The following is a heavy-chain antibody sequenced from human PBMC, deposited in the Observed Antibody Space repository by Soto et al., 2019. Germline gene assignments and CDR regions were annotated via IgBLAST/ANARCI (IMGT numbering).Heavy chain of an antibody. Sequence: YYWGWIRQAPGKGLEWVGSIYNGGGNTYYSPSLKSRATISVDTSNNQFFLRLNSVTATDTAVYFCAGGSSSAWVDFWGQGTLVTVSS. CDR2: IYNGGGNT. V-gene: IGHV4-39*01. CDR1: YY. D-gene: IGHD6-25*01. J-gene: IGHJ4*02. CDR3: AGGSSSAWVDF.